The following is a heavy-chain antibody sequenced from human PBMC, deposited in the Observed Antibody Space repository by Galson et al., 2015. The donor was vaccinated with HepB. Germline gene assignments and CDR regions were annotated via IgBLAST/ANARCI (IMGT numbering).Heavy chain of an antibody. CDR1: GGTFSSYA. Sequence: SVKVSCKASGGTFSSYAISWVRQAPGQGLEWMGGIIPIFGTANYAQKFQGRVTITADESTSTAYMELSRLRSDDTAVYYCARAILGTYYFDYWGQGTLVTVSS. CDR3: ARAILGTYYFDY. V-gene: IGHV1-69*13. J-gene: IGHJ4*02. CDR2: IIPIFGTA. D-gene: IGHD7-27*01.